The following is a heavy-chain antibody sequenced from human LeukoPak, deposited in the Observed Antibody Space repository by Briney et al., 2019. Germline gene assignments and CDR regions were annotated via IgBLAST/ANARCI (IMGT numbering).Heavy chain of an antibody. CDR3: ARDKVEQLSHAPNWFDP. CDR2: ISPSSSYT. CDR1: GFTFSDYY. V-gene: IGHV3-11*05. J-gene: IGHJ5*02. Sequence: GGSLRLSCAASGFTFSDYYLSWVRQAPGKGLEWVSFISPSSSYTNYADSVKGRFTISRDNAKNSLYLQMSSLRAEDTAVYYCARDKVEQLSHAPNWFDPWGQGTLVTVSS. D-gene: IGHD6-6*01.